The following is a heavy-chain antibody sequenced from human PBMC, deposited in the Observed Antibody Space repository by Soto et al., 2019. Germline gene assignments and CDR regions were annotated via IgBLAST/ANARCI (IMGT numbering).Heavy chain of an antibody. CDR3: AKSPQWLASNWFDP. J-gene: IGHJ5*02. CDR2: ISGSGGGT. D-gene: IGHD6-19*01. V-gene: IGHV3-23*01. Sequence: EVQLLESGGGLVQPGGSLRLSCAASGFTFSSYAMSWVRQAPGKGLEWVSAISGSGGGTYYAHSVKGRFTISRDNSKNTLYLQMNSLRAEDTAVYYFAKSPQWLASNWFDPWGQGTLVTVSS. CDR1: GFTFSSYA.